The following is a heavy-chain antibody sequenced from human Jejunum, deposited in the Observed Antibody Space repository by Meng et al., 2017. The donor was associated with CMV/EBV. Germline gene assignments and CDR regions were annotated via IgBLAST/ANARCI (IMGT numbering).Heavy chain of an antibody. Sequence: FTFSIYAMSWVRQAPGKGLEWVSVISGSGGTTHYADSVKGRFTISRDNSKNTLYLQMNSLRPEDTAVYYCAKDASLPGACAEFDFWGQGTLVTVSS. D-gene: IGHD1-26*01. CDR3: AKDASLPGACAEFDF. J-gene: IGHJ4*02. CDR2: ISGSGGTT. CDR1: FTFSIYA. V-gene: IGHV3-23*01.